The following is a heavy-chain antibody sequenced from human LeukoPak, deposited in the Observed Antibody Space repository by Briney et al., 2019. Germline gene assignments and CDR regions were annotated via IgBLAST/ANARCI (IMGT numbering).Heavy chain of an antibody. D-gene: IGHD3-10*01. CDR3: TTQFGPYAFDI. CDR1: GFTFSSYS. CDR2: ISSSSSYI. V-gene: IGHV3-21*01. J-gene: IGHJ3*02. Sequence: GGSLRLSCAASGFTFSSYSMNWVRQAPGKGLEWVSSISSSSSYIYYADSVKGRFTISRDNAKNSLYLQMNSLRAEDTAVYYCTTQFGPYAFDIWGQGTMVTVSS.